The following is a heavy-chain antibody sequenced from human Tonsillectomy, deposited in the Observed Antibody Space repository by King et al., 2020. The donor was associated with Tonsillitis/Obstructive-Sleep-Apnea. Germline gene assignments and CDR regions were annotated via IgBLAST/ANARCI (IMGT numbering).Heavy chain of an antibody. CDR2: IYYSGST. V-gene: IGHV4-31*01. CDR3: ARVRCSGGSCYSKDAFDI. Sequence: QLQESGPGLVKPSQTLSLTCTVSGGSISSGGYYWSWIRQHPGKGLEWIGYIYYSGSTYYNPSPKSLVTISVDTSKNQFSLKLSSVTAADTAVYYCARVRCSGGSCYSKDAFDIWGQGTMVTVSS. J-gene: IGHJ3*02. D-gene: IGHD2-15*01. CDR1: GGSISSGGYY.